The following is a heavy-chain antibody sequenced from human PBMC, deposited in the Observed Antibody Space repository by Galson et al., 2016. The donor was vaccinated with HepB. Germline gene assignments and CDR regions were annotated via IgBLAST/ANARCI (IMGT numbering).Heavy chain of an antibody. CDR3: AADATTIVTAFDY. CDR1: GFSFNNSW. Sequence: SLRLSCAASGFSFNNSWMNWVRQAPGKGLEWVAKISYDAKNVYYAESLRGRSAISRDYSKNAPYLEMNSLRVEDTAVYYCAADATTIVTAFDYWGQGTLVTVSS. V-gene: IGHV3-30*03. J-gene: IGHJ4*02. D-gene: IGHD2-21*02. CDR2: ISYDAKNV.